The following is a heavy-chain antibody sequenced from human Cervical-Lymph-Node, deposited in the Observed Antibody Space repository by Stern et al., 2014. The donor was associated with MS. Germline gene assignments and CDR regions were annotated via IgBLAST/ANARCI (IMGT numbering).Heavy chain of an antibody. CDR1: GYTFTKYA. CDR2: ISNYNGKT. Sequence: QVQLVQSGAEVKKPGASVKVSCKTSGYTFTKYAISWLRQAPGQGLEWVGWISNYNGKTKYAEKVEGRATLTSDTSTSTVYMELRSLRSDDTAVYFCARPDFQYYYALDVWGQGTAVIVSS. V-gene: IGHV1-18*01. J-gene: IGHJ6*02. CDR3: ARPDFQYYYALDV. D-gene: IGHD2/OR15-2a*01.